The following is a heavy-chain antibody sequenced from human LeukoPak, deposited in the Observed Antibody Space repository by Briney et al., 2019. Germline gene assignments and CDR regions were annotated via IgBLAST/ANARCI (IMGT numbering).Heavy chain of an antibody. D-gene: IGHD4-17*01. CDR1: GGSISSYY. CDR3: ARHDYGDLAYFDY. Sequence: SETLSLTCTASGGSISSYYWSWIRQPPGKGLEWIGYIYYSGSTNYNPSLKSRVTISVDTSKNQFSLKLSSVTAADTAVYYCARHDYGDLAYFDYWGQGTLVTVSS. V-gene: IGHV4-59*08. CDR2: IYYSGST. J-gene: IGHJ4*02.